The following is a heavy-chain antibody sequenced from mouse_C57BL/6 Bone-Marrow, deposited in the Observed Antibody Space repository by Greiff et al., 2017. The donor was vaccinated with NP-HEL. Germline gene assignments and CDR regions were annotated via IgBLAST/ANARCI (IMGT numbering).Heavy chain of an antibody. J-gene: IGHJ2*01. CDR1: GYTFTTYP. D-gene: IGHD2-1*01. CDR2: FHPYNDDT. CDR3: ARGGNYWYYFDY. Sequence: QVQLKHSGAELVKPGASVKMSCKASGYTFTTYPIEWVKQNHGKSLEWIGNFHPYNDDTDYNEKFKNKATLTVEKSSSTVYLELSRLTSDDSSVYYCARGGNYWYYFDYWGQGTTLTVSS. V-gene: IGHV1-47*01.